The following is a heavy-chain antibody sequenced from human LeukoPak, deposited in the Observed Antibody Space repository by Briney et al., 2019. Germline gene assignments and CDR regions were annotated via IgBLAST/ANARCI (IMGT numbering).Heavy chain of an antibody. V-gene: IGHV3-53*01. Sequence: GGSLRLSCAASGFTVSSNYMSWVRQVPGKGLEWVSVIYSGGSTYYADSVKGRFTISRDNSKNTLYLQMNSLRAEDTAVYYCVNSPRSWGTWGWGQGTLVTVSS. CDR3: VNSPRSWGTWG. CDR2: IYSGGST. D-gene: IGHD3-16*01. CDR1: GFTVSSNY. J-gene: IGHJ1*01.